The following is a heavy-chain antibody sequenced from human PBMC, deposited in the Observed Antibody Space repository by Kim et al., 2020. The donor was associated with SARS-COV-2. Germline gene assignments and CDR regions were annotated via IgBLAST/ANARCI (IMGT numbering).Heavy chain of an antibody. J-gene: IGHJ5*02. CDR1: GYTFTSYA. CDR2: INTNTGNP. Sequence: ASVKVSCKASGYTFTSYAMNWVRQAPGQGLEWMGWINTNTGNPTYARGFTGRFVFSLDTSVSTAYLQISSLKAEDTAVYYCAREYYDFWSGYYRSNWFDPWGQGTLVTVSS. CDR3: AREYYDFWSGYYRSNWFDP. D-gene: IGHD3-3*01. V-gene: IGHV7-4-1*02.